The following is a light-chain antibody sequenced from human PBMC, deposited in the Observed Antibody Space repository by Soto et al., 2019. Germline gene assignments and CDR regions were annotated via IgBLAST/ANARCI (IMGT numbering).Light chain of an antibody. CDR3: QQANSFPLT. CDR2: ATS. CDR1: QGISNW. J-gene: IGKJ4*01. Sequence: DIQMTQSPSSVSASVGDRVTITCRASQGISNWLAWYQQKPGNAPKLLIYATSTLQSGVPSRFSGSGSGTDFTLTISSLQPEDFETYYCQQANSFPLTFGGGTKVDIK. V-gene: IGKV1-12*01.